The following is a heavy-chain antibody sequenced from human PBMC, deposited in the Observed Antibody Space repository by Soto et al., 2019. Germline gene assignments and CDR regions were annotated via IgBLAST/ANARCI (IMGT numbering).Heavy chain of an antibody. CDR3: ARDPQDIVVVPAALIDY. V-gene: IGHV3-21*01. J-gene: IGHJ4*02. CDR1: GFTFSSYS. Sequence: EVQLVESGGGLVKPGGSLRLSCAASGFTFSSYSMNWVHQAPGKGLEWVSSISSSSSYIYYADSVKGRFTISRDNAKNSLYLQMNSLRAEDTAVYYCARDPQDIVVVPAALIDYWGQGTLVTVSS. D-gene: IGHD2-2*01. CDR2: ISSSSSYI.